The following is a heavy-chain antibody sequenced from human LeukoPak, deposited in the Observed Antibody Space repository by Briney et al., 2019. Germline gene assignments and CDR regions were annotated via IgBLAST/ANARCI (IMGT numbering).Heavy chain of an antibody. Sequence: PGGSLRLSCAASGFTSSSYWMSWVRQAPGKGLEWVANIKQDGSEKYYVDSVKGRFTISRDNAKNSLYLQMNSLRAEDTAVYYCARDMCSSSEPNGVCYTGWYFDLWGRGTLVTVSS. D-gene: IGHD2-8*01. J-gene: IGHJ2*01. V-gene: IGHV3-7*01. CDR1: GFTSSSYW. CDR3: ARDMCSSSEPNGVCYTGWYFDL. CDR2: IKQDGSEK.